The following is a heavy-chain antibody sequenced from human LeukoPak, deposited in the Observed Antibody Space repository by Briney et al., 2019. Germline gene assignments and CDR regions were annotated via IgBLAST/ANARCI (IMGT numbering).Heavy chain of an antibody. CDR3: ARREGIIASADYFDY. D-gene: IGHD6-13*01. Sequence: NPSETLSLTCTVSGGSISSSSYYWGWIRQPPGKGLEWIGTIYYSGSTYYNPALNSRVTISVDTSKNLFSLKLTSVTAADTAVYYCARREGIIASADYFDYWGQGTLLSVFS. J-gene: IGHJ4*02. V-gene: IGHV4-39*01. CDR2: IYYSGST. CDR1: GGSISSSSYY.